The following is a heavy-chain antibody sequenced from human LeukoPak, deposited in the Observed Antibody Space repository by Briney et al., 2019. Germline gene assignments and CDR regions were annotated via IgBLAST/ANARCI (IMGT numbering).Heavy chain of an antibody. J-gene: IGHJ3*02. V-gene: IGHV3-21*01. Sequence: PGGSLRLSCAASGFTFSSYSMNWVRQAPGKGLEWVSSISSSSYIYYADSVKGRFTISRDNAKNSLYLQMNSLRAEDTAVYYCAREKEQWLDDAFDIWGQGTMVTVSS. CDR3: AREKEQWLDDAFDI. CDR1: GFTFSSYS. CDR2: ISSSSYI. D-gene: IGHD6-19*01.